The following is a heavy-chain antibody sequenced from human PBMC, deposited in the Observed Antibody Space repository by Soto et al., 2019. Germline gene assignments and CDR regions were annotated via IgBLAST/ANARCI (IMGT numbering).Heavy chain of an antibody. Sequence: GGSLRLSCAASGFTFSSYAMHWVRQAPGKGLEWVAVISYDGSNKYYADSVKGRFTISRDNSKNTLYLQMNSLRAEDTAVYYCARRSRPMNNYDFWSGYYYGDYWGQGTLVTVSS. CDR3: ARRSRPMNNYDFWSGYYYGDY. CDR2: ISYDGSNK. V-gene: IGHV3-30-3*01. CDR1: GFTFSSYA. D-gene: IGHD3-3*01. J-gene: IGHJ4*02.